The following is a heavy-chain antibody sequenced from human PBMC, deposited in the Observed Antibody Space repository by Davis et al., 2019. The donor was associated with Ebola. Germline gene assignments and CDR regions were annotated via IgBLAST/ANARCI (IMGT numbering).Heavy chain of an antibody. V-gene: IGHV1-8*02. CDR3: ARYSGYLYYYYGMDV. D-gene: IGHD5-12*01. J-gene: IGHJ6*04. CDR1: GGTFSSYA. Sequence: AASVKVSCKASGGTFSSYAISWVRQAPGQGLEWMGWMNPNSGNTGYAQKFQGRVTMTRNTSISTAYMELSSLRSEDTAVYYCARYSGYLYYYYGMDVWGKGTTVTVSS. CDR2: MNPNSGNT.